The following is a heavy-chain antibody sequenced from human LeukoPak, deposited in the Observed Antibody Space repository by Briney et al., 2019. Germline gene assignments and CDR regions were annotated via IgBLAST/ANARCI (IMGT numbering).Heavy chain of an antibody. CDR1: GYTFTGYY. CDR2: INPNSGGT. Sequence: ASVKVSCKASGYTFTGYYMHWVRQAPGQGLEWMGWINPNSGGTNYAQKFQGRVTMTRDTSISTAYMELSRLRSDDTAVYYCARAIGDFWSGYFVTEDNWFDPWGQRTLVTVSS. V-gene: IGHV1-2*02. J-gene: IGHJ5*02. D-gene: IGHD3-3*01. CDR3: ARAIGDFWSGYFVTEDNWFDP.